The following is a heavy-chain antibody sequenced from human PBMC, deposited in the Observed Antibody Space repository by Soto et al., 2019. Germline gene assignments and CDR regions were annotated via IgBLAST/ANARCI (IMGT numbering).Heavy chain of an antibody. Sequence: GGSLRLSCSASGFTFSSYVMHWVRQAPGKGLEYVSAISSNGDSTYDADSVKGRFTISRDNSKNTLYLQMSSLRAEDTAVYYCAALDSELMATRFVDYWGQGTLVTVSS. CDR1: GFTFSSYV. J-gene: IGHJ4*02. CDR2: ISSNGDST. CDR3: AALDSELMATRFVDY. V-gene: IGHV3-64D*08. D-gene: IGHD2-8*01.